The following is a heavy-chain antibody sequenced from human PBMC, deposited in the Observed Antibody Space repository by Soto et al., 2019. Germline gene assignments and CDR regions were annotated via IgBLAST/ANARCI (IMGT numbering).Heavy chain of an antibody. J-gene: IGHJ5*02. CDR2: MNPNSGNT. V-gene: IGHV1-8*01. D-gene: IGHD2-2*01. CDR3: ARGPAGCTSISCYANNWFDP. Sequence: GASVKVSCKASGYTFSSYDINWVRQATGQGPERMGWMNPNSGNTGYAQKFQGRVTMTRNTSIDTAYMELSSLTSEDTAVYYFARGPAGCTSISCYANNWFDPWGQGTLVTVSS. CDR1: GYTFSSYD.